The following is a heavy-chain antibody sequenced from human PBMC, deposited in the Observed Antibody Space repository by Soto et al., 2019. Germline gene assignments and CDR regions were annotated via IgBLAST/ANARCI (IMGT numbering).Heavy chain of an antibody. CDR3: AHHPYYGLGSYSFDY. CDR1: GFSLTTSGVG. D-gene: IGHD3-10*01. CDR2: IYWDDDK. J-gene: IGHJ4*02. V-gene: IGHV2-5*02. Sequence: QITLNESGPTLVRPTQTLTLTCTFSGFSLTTSGVGVGWIRQPPGKALEWLAVIYWDDDKRYSSSLKSRLTIPKDTSKNQVVLTMTNMDPVDTATYYCAHHPYYGLGSYSFDYWGQGTLVTVSS.